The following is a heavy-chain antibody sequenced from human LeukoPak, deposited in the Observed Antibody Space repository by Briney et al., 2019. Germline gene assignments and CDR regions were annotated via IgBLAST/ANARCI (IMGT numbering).Heavy chain of an antibody. CDR2: INHSGSS. V-gene: IGHV4-34*01. CDR3: ARGRGSGSYPFDY. D-gene: IGHD3-10*01. Sequence: ASETLSLTCAVYGGSFSGYYWSWIRQPPGKGLEWIGEINHSGSSNYNPSLKSRVTISVDTSKNQFSLKLSSVTAADTAVYYCARGRGSGSYPFDYWGQGTLVTVSS. CDR1: GGSFSGYY. J-gene: IGHJ4*02.